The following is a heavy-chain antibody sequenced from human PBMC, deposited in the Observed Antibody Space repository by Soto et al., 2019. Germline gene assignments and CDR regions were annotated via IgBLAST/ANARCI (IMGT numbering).Heavy chain of an antibody. J-gene: IGHJ5*02. CDR3: ARDIVNTIDQNWFDP. CDR2: ISAYNGNT. D-gene: IGHD3-9*01. V-gene: IGHV1-18*01. Sequence: GASVKVSCKASGYTFTSYGISWVRQAPGQGLEWMGWISAYNGNTNYAQKLQGRVTMTTDTSTSTAYMELRSLRSDDTALYYCARDIVNTIDQNWFDPWGQGTLVTVSS. CDR1: GYTFTSYG.